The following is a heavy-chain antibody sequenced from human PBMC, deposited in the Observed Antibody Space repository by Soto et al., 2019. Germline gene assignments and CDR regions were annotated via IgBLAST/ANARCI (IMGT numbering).Heavy chain of an antibody. CDR1: GGSMSPYY. Sequence: TSETLSLTCTVSGGSMSPYYWSWIRQAPGVGLEWIGYIYYSGSTNYNPSLKSRVTISVDTSKNQFSLKLSSVTAADTAVYYCARSSLGLLWFGDPSSGRWFDPWGQGTLVTVSS. CDR2: IYYSGST. J-gene: IGHJ5*02. D-gene: IGHD3-10*01. V-gene: IGHV4-59*12. CDR3: ARSSLGLLWFGDPSSGRWFDP.